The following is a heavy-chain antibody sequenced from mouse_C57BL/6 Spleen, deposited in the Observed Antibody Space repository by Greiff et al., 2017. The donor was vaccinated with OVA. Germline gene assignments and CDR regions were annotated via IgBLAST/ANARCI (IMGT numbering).Heavy chain of an antibody. CDR2: IDPSDSYT. CDR3: AADLYYFDY. V-gene: IGHV1-69*01. Sequence: QVQLKQPGAELVMPGASVKLSCKASGYTFTSYWMHWVKQRPGQGLEWIGEIDPSDSYTNYNQKFKGKSTLTVDKSSSTAYMQLSSLTSEDSAVYYCAADLYYFDYWGQGTTLTVSS. J-gene: IGHJ2*01. CDR1: GYTFTSYW.